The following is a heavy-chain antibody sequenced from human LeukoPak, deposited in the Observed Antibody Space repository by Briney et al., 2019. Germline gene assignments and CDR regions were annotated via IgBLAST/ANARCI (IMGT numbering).Heavy chain of an antibody. CDR3: ATIKRGNIYGYFDF. J-gene: IGHJ4*02. V-gene: IGHV4-59*11. CDR2: MYDSVRT. D-gene: IGHD5-18*01. Sequence: PSETLSLTCTVPGSSISSHYWSWIRQPPGKGLEWIGYMYDSVRTKDNPSLKSRVTLSADTSKNQFSLRLSSVTAADTAVYYCATIKRGNIYGYFDFWGQGILVTVSS. CDR1: GSSISSHY.